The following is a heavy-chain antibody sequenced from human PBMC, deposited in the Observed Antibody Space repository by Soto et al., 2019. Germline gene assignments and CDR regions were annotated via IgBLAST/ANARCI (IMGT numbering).Heavy chain of an antibody. D-gene: IGHD3-3*01. V-gene: IGHV3-21*01. CDR1: GFTFSSYS. CDR2: ISSSSSYI. Sequence: EVQLVESGGGLVKPGGSLRLSCAASGFTFSSYSMNWVRQAPGKGLEWVSSISSSSSYIYYADSVKGRFTISRDNAKNSLYLQMNSLRAEDTAVYYCARAGVTIVGVVIWGQGTLVTVSS. J-gene: IGHJ4*02. CDR3: ARAGVTIVGVVI.